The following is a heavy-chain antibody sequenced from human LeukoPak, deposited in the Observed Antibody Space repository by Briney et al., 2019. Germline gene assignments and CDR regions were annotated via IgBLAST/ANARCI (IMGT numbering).Heavy chain of an antibody. CDR3: ARSIPVWFGETGWFDP. CDR1: GFTFSSYA. Sequence: PGGSLRLSCAASGFTFSSYAMHWVRQAPGKGLEYVSAISSNGGSTYYANSVKGRFTISRDNSKNTLYLQMGSLGAEDMAVYYCARSIPVWFGETGWFDPWGQGTLVTVSS. D-gene: IGHD3-10*01. CDR2: ISSNGGST. V-gene: IGHV3-64*01. J-gene: IGHJ5*02.